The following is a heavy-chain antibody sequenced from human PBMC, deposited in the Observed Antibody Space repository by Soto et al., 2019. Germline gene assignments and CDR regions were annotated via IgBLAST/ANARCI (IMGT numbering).Heavy chain of an antibody. V-gene: IGHV1-3*01. CDR3: ARGLSSRNQLRDAGNYNWFDP. D-gene: IGHD3-10*01. CDR1: GYTFTSYA. J-gene: IGHJ5*02. Sequence: GASVKVSCKASGYTFTSYAMHWVRQAPGQRLEWMGWINAGNGNTKYSQKFQGRVTITRDTSASTAYMELSSLRSEDTAVYYCARGLSSRNQLRDAGNYNWFDPWGQGTLVTVSS. CDR2: INAGNGNT.